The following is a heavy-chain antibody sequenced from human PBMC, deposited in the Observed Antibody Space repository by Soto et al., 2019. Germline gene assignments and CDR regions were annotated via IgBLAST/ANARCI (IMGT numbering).Heavy chain of an antibody. Sequence: VASVKVSCKASGGTFGSYAISWVRQAPGQGLEWMGGIIPIPGTANYAQKFQGRVTIAADESTSTAYMDLSSLRSEDTAVYYCARSQGSSTSLEIYYYYYYGMDVWGQGTTVTVSS. J-gene: IGHJ6*02. CDR1: GGTFGSYA. CDR2: IIPIPGTA. CDR3: ARSQGSSTSLEIYYYYYYGMDV. V-gene: IGHV1-69*13. D-gene: IGHD2-2*01.